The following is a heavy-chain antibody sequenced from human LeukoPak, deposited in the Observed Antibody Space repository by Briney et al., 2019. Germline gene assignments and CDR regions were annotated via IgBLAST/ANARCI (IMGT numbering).Heavy chain of an antibody. D-gene: IGHD1-14*01. CDR1: GFTFSSYS. CDR2: IKADGSET. Sequence: GGSLRLSCAASGFTFSSYSMSWVRQAPGKGLEWVANIKADGSETYYVDSVKGRFTISKNNAKNSLYLQMNSLRAEDTAVYYCASGRKMTGPWGQGTLVTVSS. V-gene: IGHV3-7*01. CDR3: ASGRKMTGP. J-gene: IGHJ5*02.